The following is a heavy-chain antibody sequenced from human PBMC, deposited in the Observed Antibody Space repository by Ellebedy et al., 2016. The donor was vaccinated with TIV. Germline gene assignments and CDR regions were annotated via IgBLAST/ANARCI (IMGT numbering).Heavy chain of an antibody. CDR2: ISYDGSNK. CDR1: GFTFSSYG. CDR3: ARHPYDNSAYFDY. Sequence: GGSLRLXXAASGFTFSSYGMHWVRQAPGKGLEWVAVISYDGSNKYYADSVKGRFTISRDNSKNTLYLQMNSLRAEDTAVYYCARHPYDNSAYFDYWGQGSLVTVSS. D-gene: IGHD3-22*01. J-gene: IGHJ4*02. V-gene: IGHV3-30*03.